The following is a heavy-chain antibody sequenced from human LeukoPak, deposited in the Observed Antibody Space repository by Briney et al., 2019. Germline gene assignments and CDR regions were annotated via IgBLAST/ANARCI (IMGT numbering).Heavy chain of an antibody. CDR1: GYTFTSYY. Sequence: GASVKLSCKASGYTFTSYYMHWVRQAPGQGLEWMGIINPSGGSTSYAQKFQGRVTMTRDTSTSTVYMELSSLRSEDTAVYYCARGERISPLRGVIRALDYWGQGTLVTVSS. CDR2: INPSGGST. J-gene: IGHJ4*02. CDR3: ARGERISPLRGVIRALDY. V-gene: IGHV1-46*01. D-gene: IGHD3-10*01.